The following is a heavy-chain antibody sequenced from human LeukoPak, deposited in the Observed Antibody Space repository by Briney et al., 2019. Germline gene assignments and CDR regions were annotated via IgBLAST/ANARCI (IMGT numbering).Heavy chain of an antibody. D-gene: IGHD4-17*01. Sequence: PSETLSLTCTVSGGSISSGSYYWNWIRQPAGKGLEWIGRIYTSGTTHYNPSLKSRVTMSVDTSKNQFSLKLSSVTAADTAVYYCARLSTVTTSFDYWGQGTLVTVSS. J-gene: IGHJ4*02. V-gene: IGHV4-61*02. CDR1: GGSISSGSYY. CDR3: ARLSTVTTSFDY. CDR2: IYTSGTT.